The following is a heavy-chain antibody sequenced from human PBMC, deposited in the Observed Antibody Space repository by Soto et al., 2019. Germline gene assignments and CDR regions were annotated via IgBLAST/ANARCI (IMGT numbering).Heavy chain of an antibody. D-gene: IGHD5-12*01. CDR3: ARVPVATIAFDI. CDR1: GYTFTSYD. CDR2: MNPNSGNT. J-gene: IGHJ3*02. Sequence: ASVKVSCKASGYTFTSYDINWVRQATGQGLEWMGWMNPNSGNTGYAQKFQGRVTMTRNTSISTAYMELRSLRSDDTAVYYCARVPVATIAFDIWGQGTMVTVSS. V-gene: IGHV1-8*01.